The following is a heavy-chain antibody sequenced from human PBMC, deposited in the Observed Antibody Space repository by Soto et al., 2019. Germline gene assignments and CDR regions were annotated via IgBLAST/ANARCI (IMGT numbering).Heavy chain of an antibody. Sequence: QVQLQESGPGLVTPSETLSLTCSVSGGSITSYYWSWIRQPPGKGLEWLGYIHYSGITSYNPSLESRVTISLEMSNNQFSLKLTSMTAADTAVYYCARGGGRPRYFDLWGRGTLVTVSS. V-gene: IGHV4-59*01. CDR3: ARGGGRPRYFDL. CDR2: IHYSGIT. J-gene: IGHJ2*01. D-gene: IGHD1-26*01. CDR1: GGSITSYY.